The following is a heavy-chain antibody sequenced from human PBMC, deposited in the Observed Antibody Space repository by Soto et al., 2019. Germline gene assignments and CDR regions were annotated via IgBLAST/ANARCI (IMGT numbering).Heavy chain of an antibody. D-gene: IGHD6-13*01. V-gene: IGHV3-23*01. CDR2: ISGSGGST. CDR1: GFTFGSYA. CDR3: AKDGFEWEQQLVPN. J-gene: IGHJ4*02. Sequence: GGSLRLSCAASGFTFGSYAMSWVRQAPGKGLEWVSAISGSGGSTYYADSVKGRFTISRDNSKNTLYLQMSSLRAEDTAVYYCAKDGFEWEQQLVPNWGQGTLVNVS.